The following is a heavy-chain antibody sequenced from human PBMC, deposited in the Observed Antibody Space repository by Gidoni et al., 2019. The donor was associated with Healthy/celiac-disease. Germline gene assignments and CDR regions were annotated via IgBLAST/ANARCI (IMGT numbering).Heavy chain of an antibody. CDR3: ARLPTCLEWADYYYYGMDV. J-gene: IGHJ6*02. CDR2: IYPGDADT. CDR1: GYSFTSYW. Sequence: EVQLVQSGAAVTKPGESLKISCKGSGYSFTSYWTGWVRQMPGKGLEWMGIIYPGDADTRYSPSFQGQVTISADKSISTAYLQWSSLKASDTAMYYCARLPTCLEWADYYYYGMDVWGQGTTVTVSS. D-gene: IGHD3-3*01. V-gene: IGHV5-51*01.